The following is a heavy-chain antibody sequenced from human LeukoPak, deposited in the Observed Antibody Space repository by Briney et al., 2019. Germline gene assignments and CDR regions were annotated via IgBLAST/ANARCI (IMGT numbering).Heavy chain of an antibody. V-gene: IGHV3-9*01. J-gene: IGHJ4*02. Sequence: PGGSLRLSCAVSGFTFDDYAMHWVRHAPGKGLEWVSGISWNSGSIGYADSVKGRFTISRDNAKNSLYLQMNSLRAEDTALYYCAKDIGGGVGAPDFDYWGQGTLVTVSS. CDR3: AKDIGGGVGAPDFDY. CDR1: GFTFDDYA. CDR2: ISWNSGSI. D-gene: IGHD1-26*01.